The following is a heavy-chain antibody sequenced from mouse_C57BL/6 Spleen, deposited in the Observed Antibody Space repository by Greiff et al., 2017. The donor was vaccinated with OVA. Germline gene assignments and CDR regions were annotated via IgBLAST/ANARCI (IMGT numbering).Heavy chain of an antibody. V-gene: IGHV1-15*01. Sequence: QVQLQQSGAELVRPGASVTLSCKASGYTFPDYEMHWVKQTPVHGLEWIGAIDPETGGTAYNQKFKGKAILTADKSSSTAYMELRSLTSEDSAVYYCTRSGYGSSYRVFDYWGKGTTLTVSS. D-gene: IGHD1-1*01. J-gene: IGHJ2*01. CDR1: GYTFPDYE. CDR3: TRSGYGSSYRVFDY. CDR2: IDPETGGT.